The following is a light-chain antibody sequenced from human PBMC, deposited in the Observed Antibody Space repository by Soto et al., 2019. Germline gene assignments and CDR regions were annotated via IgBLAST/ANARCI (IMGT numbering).Light chain of an antibody. J-gene: IGKJ4*01. CDR3: QQYNSWPPT. V-gene: IGKV1-33*01. CDR2: DAS. Sequence: DIQMTQSPSSLSASVGDRVTITCRASQDISNYLNWYQQRPGKAPKLLIYDASNLERGVPSRFSGTRSGTHFTFAITSLQPEDVATYYCQQYNSWPPTFGGGTKVEIK. CDR1: QDISNY.